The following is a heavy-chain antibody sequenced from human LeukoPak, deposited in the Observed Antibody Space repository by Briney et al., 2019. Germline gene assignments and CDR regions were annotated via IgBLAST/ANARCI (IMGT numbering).Heavy chain of an antibody. V-gene: IGHV3-7*01. CDR1: GFTFSSYW. D-gene: IGHD5-12*01. CDR3: AREGGYSGYDPSPRKFDY. CDR2: IKQDGSEK. Sequence: PGGSLRLSCAASGFTFSSYWMSWVRQAPGKGLEWVANIKQDGSEKYYVDSVMGRFTISRDNAKNSVYLRMNSLRAEDTAVYYCAREGGYSGYDPSPRKFDYWGQGTLVTVSS. J-gene: IGHJ4*02.